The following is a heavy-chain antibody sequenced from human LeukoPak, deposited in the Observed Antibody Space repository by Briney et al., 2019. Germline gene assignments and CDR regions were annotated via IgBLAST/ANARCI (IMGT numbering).Heavy chain of an antibody. Sequence: GGSLRLSCAASGFTFSSYAMHWVRQAPGKGLEWVAVISYEGSNKYYADSVKGRFTISRDNSKNTLYLQMNSLRAEDTAVYSCARELPRHIVVIPAAPPDAFDIWGQGTMVTVSS. CDR1: GFTFSSYA. CDR3: ARELPRHIVVIPAAPPDAFDI. CDR2: ISYEGSNK. J-gene: IGHJ3*02. D-gene: IGHD2-2*01. V-gene: IGHV3-30-3*01.